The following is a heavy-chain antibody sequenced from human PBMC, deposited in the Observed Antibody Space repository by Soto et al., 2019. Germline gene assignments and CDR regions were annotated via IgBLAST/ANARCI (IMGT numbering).Heavy chain of an antibody. CDR3: ARAGYYDFWSGYGPPNV. D-gene: IGHD3-3*01. J-gene: IGHJ6*02. Sequence: SVKVSCKASGGTFSSYAISWVRQAPGQGLEWMGGIIPIFGTANYAQKFQGRVTITADESTSTAYMELSSLRSEDTAVYYCARAGYYDFWSGYGPPNVWGQGTTVTVSS. V-gene: IGHV1-69*13. CDR2: IIPIFGTA. CDR1: GGTFSSYA.